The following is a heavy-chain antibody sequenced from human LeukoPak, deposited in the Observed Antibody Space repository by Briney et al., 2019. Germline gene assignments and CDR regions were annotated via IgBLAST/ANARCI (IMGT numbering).Heavy chain of an antibody. V-gene: IGHV3-20*04. Sequence: GGSLRLSCAASGFNFDDYGMTWVRQAPGEGLEWVSGISWNGGSTGYVDSVKGRFTISRDNANNSLYLQMNSLRGEDTALYYCARGSGSYSTYLDFWGQGTLVTVSS. CDR3: ARGSGSYSTYLDF. CDR2: ISWNGGST. D-gene: IGHD1-26*01. J-gene: IGHJ4*02. CDR1: GFNFDDYG.